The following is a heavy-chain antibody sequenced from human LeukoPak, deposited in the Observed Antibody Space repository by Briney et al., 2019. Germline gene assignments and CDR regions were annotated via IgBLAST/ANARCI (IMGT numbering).Heavy chain of an antibody. Sequence: SETLSLTCTVSGYSISSGYYWGWIRQPPGKGLEWIGSIYHSGSTYYNPSLKSRVTISVDTSKNQFSLKLSSVTAADTAVYYCARDVGLGAARNWFDPWGQGTLVTVSS. J-gene: IGHJ5*02. CDR2: IYHSGST. V-gene: IGHV4-38-2*02. D-gene: IGHD6-6*01. CDR1: GYSISSGYY. CDR3: ARDVGLGAARNWFDP.